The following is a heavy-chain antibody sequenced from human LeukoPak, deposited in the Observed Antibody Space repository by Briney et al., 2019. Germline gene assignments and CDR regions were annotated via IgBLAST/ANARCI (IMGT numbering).Heavy chain of an antibody. D-gene: IGHD6-13*01. V-gene: IGHV4-39*07. CDR3: ARDIAAAGTGVDY. CDR2: IYYSGST. J-gene: IGHJ4*02. Sequence: SETLSLTCTVSGGSISSSSYYWGWIRQPPGKGLEWIGSIYYSGSTYYNPSLKSRVTISVDTSKNQFSLKLSSVTAADTAAYYCARDIAAAGTGVDYWGQGTLVTVSS. CDR1: GGSISSSSYY.